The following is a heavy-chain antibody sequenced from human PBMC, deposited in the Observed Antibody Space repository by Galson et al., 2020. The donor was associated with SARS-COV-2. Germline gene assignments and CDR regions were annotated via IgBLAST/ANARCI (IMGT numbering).Heavy chain of an antibody. CDR3: AKGPSSRWPRDWYFDL. CDR2: ISWNSGRI. D-gene: IGHD6-19*01. Sequence: GGSLRLSCAASVFTFDDYAMHWGRQAPGKGLEWVSGISWNSGRIGYADSVKGRFTISRDNAKNSLYLQMNSLRPEDTALYYCAKGPSSRWPRDWYFDLWGRGTLVTVSS. CDR1: VFTFDDYA. V-gene: IGHV3-9*01. J-gene: IGHJ2*01.